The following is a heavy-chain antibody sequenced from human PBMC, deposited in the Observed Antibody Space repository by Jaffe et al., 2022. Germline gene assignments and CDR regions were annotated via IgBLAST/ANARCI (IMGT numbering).Heavy chain of an antibody. CDR1: GFSFSDHY. V-gene: IGHV3-72*01. CDR3: TRTAMTTVTSPDYYYDN. J-gene: IGHJ4*02. Sequence: EVQLVESGGGLVQPGGSLRLSCAASGFSFSDHYMDWVRQAPGKGLEWVGRSRNRANSYTTEYAASVRGRFSISRDDSKNSLDLQMNSLKTEDTAMYYCTRTAMTTVTSPDYYYDNWGQGTLVTVSS. CDR2: SRNRANSYTT. D-gene: IGHD4-17*01.